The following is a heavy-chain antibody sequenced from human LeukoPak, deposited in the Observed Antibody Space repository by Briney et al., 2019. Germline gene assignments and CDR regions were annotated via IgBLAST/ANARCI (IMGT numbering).Heavy chain of an antibody. Sequence: ASVKVSCKASGYTFTSYGISWVRQAPGQGLEWMGWISAYNGNTNYAQKPQGRVTMTTDTSTSTAYMELRSLRSDDTAVYYCARESVLGYGDYVGYFGYWGLGTLGTVSS. CDR3: ARESVLGYGDYVGYFGY. CDR2: ISAYNGNT. CDR1: GYTFTSYG. D-gene: IGHD4-17*01. V-gene: IGHV1-18*01. J-gene: IGHJ4*02.